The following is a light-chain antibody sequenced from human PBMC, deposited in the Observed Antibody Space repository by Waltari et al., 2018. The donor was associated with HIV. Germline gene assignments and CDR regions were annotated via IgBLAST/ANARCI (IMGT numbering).Light chain of an antibody. V-gene: IGLV2-23*02. CDR1: SSDLGSYEL. CDR3: CSYASGSTFV. CDR2: EVS. Sequence: QSALTQPASVSGSPGQSITISCTGTSSDLGSYELVSWYQQHPGQAPKVMIYEVSKRPSGVSNRFSGSKSGNTASLIISGLQAEDEADYYCCSYASGSTFVFGTGTKVTVL. J-gene: IGLJ1*01.